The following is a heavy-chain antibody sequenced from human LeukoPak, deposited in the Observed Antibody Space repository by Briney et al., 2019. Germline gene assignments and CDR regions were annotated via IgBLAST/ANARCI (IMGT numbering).Heavy chain of an antibody. CDR1: GFTVSSNY. V-gene: IGHV3-53*04. J-gene: IGHJ2*01. CDR2: IYSGGST. Sequence: PGGSLRLSCAASGFTVSSNYMSLVRQAPGKGLEWVSVIYSGGSTYYADSVKGRFTISRHNSKNTLYLQMNSLRAEDTAVYYCARDRMYRDILTGYYNDWYFDLWGRGTLVTVSS. D-gene: IGHD3-9*01. CDR3: ARDRMYRDILTGYYNDWYFDL.